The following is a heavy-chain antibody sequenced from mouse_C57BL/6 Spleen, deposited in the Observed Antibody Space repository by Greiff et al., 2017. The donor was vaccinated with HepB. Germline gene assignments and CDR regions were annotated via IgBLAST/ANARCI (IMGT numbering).Heavy chain of an antibody. Sequence: VQLQQSGAELVRPGTSVKVSCKASGYAFTNYLIEWVKQRPGQGLEWIGVINPGSGGTNYNEKFKGKATLTADKSSSTAYMQLSSLTSEDSAVYFCARSRSSGAMDYWGQGTSVTVSS. V-gene: IGHV1-54*01. CDR2: INPGSGGT. D-gene: IGHD3-2*02. CDR3: ARSRSSGAMDY. J-gene: IGHJ4*01. CDR1: GYAFTNYL.